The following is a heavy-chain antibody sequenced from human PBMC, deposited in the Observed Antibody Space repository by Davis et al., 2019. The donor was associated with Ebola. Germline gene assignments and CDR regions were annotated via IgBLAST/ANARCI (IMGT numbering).Heavy chain of an antibody. CDR2: IKEDGSEK. CDR1: GFSFSTYW. D-gene: IGHD3-10*01. Sequence: GESLKISCAASGFSFSTYWMSWVRQGPGKGLEWVANIKEDGSEKYYMDSVKGRFTISRDNAKNSLYLQMNSLRAEDTAVYYCARISEDSGSYYRAFHYWGQGTLVTVSS. J-gene: IGHJ4*02. CDR3: ARISEDSGSYYRAFHY. V-gene: IGHV3-7*01.